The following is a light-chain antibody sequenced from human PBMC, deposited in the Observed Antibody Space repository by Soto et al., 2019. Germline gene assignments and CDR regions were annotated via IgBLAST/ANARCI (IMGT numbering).Light chain of an antibody. CDR2: DAS. CDR3: QQYDNLPGLT. CDR1: QDISNY. V-gene: IGKV1-33*01. Sequence: DIQMTQSPSSLSASVGDRVTITCLASQDISNYLNWYQQKPGKAPKLLIYDASNLETGVPSRFSGSGSGTDFTFTISSLQPEDIATYYCQQYDNLPGLTFGPGTKVDIK. J-gene: IGKJ3*01.